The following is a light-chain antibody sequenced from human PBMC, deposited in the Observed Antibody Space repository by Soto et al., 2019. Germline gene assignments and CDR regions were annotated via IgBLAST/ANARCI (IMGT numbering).Light chain of an antibody. CDR1: QSVSSNN. J-gene: IGKJ5*01. Sequence: EIVLTQSPGTLSLSPGERATLSCRASQSVSSNNLAWYQQKLGRAPRLLISGASRRATGIPDRFSGSGSGTDLTLTITSLEPEDFAVYYCQQYGTSPRTFGQGTRLEIK. V-gene: IGKV3-20*01. CDR2: GAS. CDR3: QQYGTSPRT.